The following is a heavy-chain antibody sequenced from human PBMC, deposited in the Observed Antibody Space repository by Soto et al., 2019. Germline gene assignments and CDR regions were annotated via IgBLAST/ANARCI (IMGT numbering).Heavy chain of an antibody. CDR3: ARHQGDSSSYYLYYFDY. V-gene: IGHV1-69*01. D-gene: IGHD3-22*01. Sequence: QVQLVQSGAEVKKPGSSVKVSCKASGGTFSSYAISWVRQAPGQGLEWMGGIIPIFGTANYAQKFKGRVTITADESTSTAYMELSSLRTEDTAVYYCARHQGDSSSYYLYYFDYWGQGTLVTVSS. J-gene: IGHJ4*02. CDR1: GGTFSSYA. CDR2: IIPIFGTA.